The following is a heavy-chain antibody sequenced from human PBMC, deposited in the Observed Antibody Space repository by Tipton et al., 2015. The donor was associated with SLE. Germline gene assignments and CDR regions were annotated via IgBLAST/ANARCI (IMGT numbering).Heavy chain of an antibody. V-gene: IGHV3-23*01. CDR1: GFTFSSYG. J-gene: IGHJ4*02. CDR3: AKGEYYYDSSGTR. CDR2: ISGSGGST. Sequence: SLRLSCAASGFTFSSYGMSWVRQAPGKGLEWVSAISGSGGSTYYADSVKGRFTISRDNSKNTLYLQMNSLRAEDTAVYYCAKGEYYYDSSGTRWGQGTLVTVSS. D-gene: IGHD3-22*01.